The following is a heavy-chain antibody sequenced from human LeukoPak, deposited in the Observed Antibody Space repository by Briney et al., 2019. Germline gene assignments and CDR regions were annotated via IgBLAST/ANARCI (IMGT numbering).Heavy chain of an antibody. CDR3: ARDAGNSSYGCDL. D-gene: IGHD4-11*01. CDR1: GFIFSQYS. CDR2: IRSSSET. J-gene: IGHJ5*02. V-gene: IGHV3-48*01. Sequence: SGGSLRLSCAASGFIFSQYSMNWVRQAPGKGLEWVSHIRSSSETFYADSVKGRFTISRDNARNSLYLQMNNLRGEDTAIYYCARDAGNSSYGCDLWGQGTLVTVSS.